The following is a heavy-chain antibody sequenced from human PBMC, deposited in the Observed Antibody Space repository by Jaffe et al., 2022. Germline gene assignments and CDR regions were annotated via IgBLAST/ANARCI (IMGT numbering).Heavy chain of an antibody. D-gene: IGHD4-4*01. Sequence: EVQLVESGGGLVQPGRSLRLSCAASGFTFDDYAMHWVRQAPGKGLEWVSGISWNSGSIGYADSVKGRFTISRDNAKNSLYLQMNSLRAEDTALYYCAKDRGSYSNYDSWFDPWGQGTLVTVSS. V-gene: IGHV3-9*01. CDR3: AKDRGSYSNYDSWFDP. J-gene: IGHJ5*02. CDR2: ISWNSGSI. CDR1: GFTFDDYA.